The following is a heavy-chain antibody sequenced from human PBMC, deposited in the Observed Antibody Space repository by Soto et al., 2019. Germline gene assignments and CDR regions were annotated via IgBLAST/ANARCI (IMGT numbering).Heavy chain of an antibody. V-gene: IGHV3-66*01. J-gene: IGHJ4*02. Sequence: EVQLVESGGGLVQPGGSLRLSCAASGFTVSSNYMSWVRQAPGKGLEWVSVIYSGGSTYYADSMKGRFTISRDNSKNTLYLQMNSLRAEDTAVYYCARDQDPYYFDYWGQGTLVTVSS. CDR2: IYSGGST. CDR3: ARDQDPYYFDY. CDR1: GFTVSSNY.